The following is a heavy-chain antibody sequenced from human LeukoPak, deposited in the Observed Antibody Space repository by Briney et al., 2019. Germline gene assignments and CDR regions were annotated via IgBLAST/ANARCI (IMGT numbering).Heavy chain of an antibody. CDR3: AREADIVATSGAFDI. CDR2: IYYSGST. CDR1: GGSISSYY. V-gene: IGHV4-59*01. Sequence: SETLSLTCTVSGGSISSYYWSWIRQPPGKGLEWIGYIYYSGSTNYNPSLKSRVTISVDTSKNQFSLKLSSVTAADTAVYYCAREADIVATSGAFDIWGQGTMVTVSS. J-gene: IGHJ3*02. D-gene: IGHD5-12*01.